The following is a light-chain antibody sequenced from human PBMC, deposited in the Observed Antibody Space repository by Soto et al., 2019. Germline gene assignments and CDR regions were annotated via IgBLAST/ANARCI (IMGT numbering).Light chain of an antibody. V-gene: IGLV2-14*01. J-gene: IGLJ2*01. CDR2: DVS. CDR1: PSDVGAYNY. CDR3: RSYTTSNTVV. Sequence: QSALTQPASVSGSPGQSITISCTGTPSDVGAYNYVSWYQQHPGKAPKVMIYDVSYRPSGVSNRFSGSKSGNTASLTISGLQAEDEADYYCRSYTTSNTVVFGGGTKLTVL.